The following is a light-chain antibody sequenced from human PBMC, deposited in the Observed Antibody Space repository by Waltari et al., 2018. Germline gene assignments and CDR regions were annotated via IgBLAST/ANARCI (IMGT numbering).Light chain of an antibody. CDR2: DVS. Sequence: QSALTQPASVSGSPGQSITISCTGTSSDVGGYNYVSWYQQHPGQAPKLMIYDVSKRPSGVSNRFSGSKSGNTASLTISGLQAEDEADYYCCSYAGSSTFGVVFGGGTKLTVL. J-gene: IGLJ2*01. CDR3: CSYAGSSTFGVV. V-gene: IGLV2-23*02. CDR1: SSDVGGYNY.